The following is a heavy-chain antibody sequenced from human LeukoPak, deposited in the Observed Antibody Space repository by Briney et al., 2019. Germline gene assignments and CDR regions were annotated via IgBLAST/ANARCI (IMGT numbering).Heavy chain of an antibody. CDR3: AREVPYDSSRYYQPFDY. J-gene: IGHJ4*02. CDR2: ISAYNGNT. CDR1: GYTFTSYG. V-gene: IGHV1-18*01. D-gene: IGHD3-22*01. Sequence: ASVKVSCKASGYTFTSYGISWVRQAPGQGLEWMGWISAYNGNTKYAQKFQGRVTMTTDTSTSTAYMELRSLRSDDTAVYYCAREVPYDSSRYYQPFDYWGQGTLVTVSS.